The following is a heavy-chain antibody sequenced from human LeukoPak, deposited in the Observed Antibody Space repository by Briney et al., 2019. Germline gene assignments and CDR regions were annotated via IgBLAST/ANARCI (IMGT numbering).Heavy chain of an antibody. D-gene: IGHD2-21*02. CDR2: ISSSGTTI. Sequence: PGGTLRLSCAASGFTFSSYEMNWVRQTPGKGLEWGSYISSSGTTIYYADSLKGRFTISRDNARNSLYLQMNSLRAEDTPVYYCARIYCGGDCYAADYWGQGTLVTVSS. CDR3: ARIYCGGDCYAADY. J-gene: IGHJ4*02. CDR1: GFTFSSYE. V-gene: IGHV3-48*03.